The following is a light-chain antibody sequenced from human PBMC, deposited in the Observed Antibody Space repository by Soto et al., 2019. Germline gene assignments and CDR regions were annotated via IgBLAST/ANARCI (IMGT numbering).Light chain of an antibody. CDR3: QQYHNWPPYT. V-gene: IGKV3-15*01. CDR1: QSVSSN. J-gene: IGKJ2*01. Sequence: EIVMTQSTATLSVSPGERATLSCRASQSVSSNLAWYQQKPGQAPSLLIYGASTRATGIPARFSGSGSGTEFALTISSLQSEDFAIYYCQQYHNWPPYTFGQGTKLEIK. CDR2: GAS.